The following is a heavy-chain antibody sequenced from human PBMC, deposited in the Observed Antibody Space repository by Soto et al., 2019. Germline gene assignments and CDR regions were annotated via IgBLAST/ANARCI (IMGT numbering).Heavy chain of an antibody. CDR3: TRDNYGGMIDY. CDR2: IFFSGNT. Sequence: SETLPLTCTVSGGSILNGGHYWTWIRQHTGKGLEWIGKIFFSGNTHYNPALKSRLTFSVDTAKNQFSLRLTSVTAADTATYYCTRDNYGGMIDYCG. D-gene: IGHD4-17*01. CDR1: GGSILNGGHY. V-gene: IGHV4-31*03. J-gene: IGHJ4*01.